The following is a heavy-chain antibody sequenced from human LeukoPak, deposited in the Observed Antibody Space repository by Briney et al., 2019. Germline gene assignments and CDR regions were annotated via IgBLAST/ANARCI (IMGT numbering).Heavy chain of an antibody. CDR1: GFTFSSYA. J-gene: IGHJ4*02. CDR2: ISGSGGST. CDR3: ARDSEDIVVVPAAEGFDY. Sequence: GGSLRLSCAASGFTFSSYAMSWVRQAPGKGLEWVSAISGSGGSTYYADSVKGRFTISRDNSKNTLYLQMNSLRAEDTAVYYCARDSEDIVVVPAAEGFDYWGRGTLVTVSS. D-gene: IGHD2-2*01. V-gene: IGHV3-23*01.